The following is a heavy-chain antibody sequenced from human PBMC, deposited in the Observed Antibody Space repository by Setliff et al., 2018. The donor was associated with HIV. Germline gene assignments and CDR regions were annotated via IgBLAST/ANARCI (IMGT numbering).Heavy chain of an antibody. D-gene: IGHD1-26*01. CDR1: GGPFTSYY. V-gene: IGHV4-59*10. J-gene: IGHJ4*02. CDR2: IYTSGST. Sequence: SETLSLTCAVYGGPFTSYYWTWIRQPAGKGLEWIGHIYTSGSTNYNPSLKSRVTISVDTSKNQFYLKLSSVTAADTAVYYCARVRGSSYFGTFDYWGQGALVTVSS. CDR3: ARVRGSSYFGTFDY.